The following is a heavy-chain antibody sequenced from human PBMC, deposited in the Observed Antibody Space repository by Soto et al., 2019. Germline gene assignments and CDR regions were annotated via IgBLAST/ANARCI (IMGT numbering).Heavy chain of an antibody. CDR2: IRDSGDNI. J-gene: IGHJ4*02. Sequence: EVQLLESGGGLVQPGGSLRLSCVASGFTFDDYGMSWVRQAPGKGLQWVSGIRDSGDNINYADSVKGRFTISRDNSRNTLDWQMSSLRAEDTAIYYCAKDRGVDGKAFFGGFWGQGTLV. CDR1: GFTFDDYG. V-gene: IGHV3-23*01. CDR3: AKDRGVDGKAFFGGF. D-gene: IGHD3-10*01.